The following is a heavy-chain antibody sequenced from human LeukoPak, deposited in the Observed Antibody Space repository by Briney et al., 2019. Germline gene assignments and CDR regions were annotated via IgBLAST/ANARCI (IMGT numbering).Heavy chain of an antibody. Sequence: GGSLRLSCAASGFTFSSYSMNWVRQAPGKGLEWVSSISSSSSYIYYADSVKGRFTISRDNAKNSLYLQMNSLRAEDTAVYYCARAMTGVLHGSGSFWGQGTLVTVSS. CDR1: GFTFSSYS. V-gene: IGHV3-21*01. CDR3: ARAMTGVLHGSGSF. CDR2: ISSSSSYI. J-gene: IGHJ4*02. D-gene: IGHD3-10*01.